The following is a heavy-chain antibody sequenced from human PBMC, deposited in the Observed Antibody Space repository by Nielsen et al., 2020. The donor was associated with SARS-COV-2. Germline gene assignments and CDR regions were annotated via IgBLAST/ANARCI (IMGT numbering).Heavy chain of an antibody. D-gene: IGHD6-19*01. V-gene: IGHV3-23*01. CDR3: AKDKASATIAVAGPFDY. CDR1: GFTFNIYA. J-gene: IGHJ4*02. Sequence: GESLKISCAASGFTFNIYAMAWVRRAPGRGLEWVSGTSASGASTYYADSVKGRFSISRDNSRNTLYLQMNSLRAEDTAVYYCAKDKASATIAVAGPFDYWGQGTLVTVSS. CDR2: TSASGAST.